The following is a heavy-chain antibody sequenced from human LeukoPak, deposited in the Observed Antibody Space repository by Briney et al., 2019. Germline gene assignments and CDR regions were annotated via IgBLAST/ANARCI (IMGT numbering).Heavy chain of an antibody. CDR1: GFTFSSYV. J-gene: IGHJ4*02. V-gene: IGHV3-23*01. CDR2: ISGRGGST. D-gene: IGHD3-22*01. CDR3: AKAREPYYDNSGIDH. Sequence: PGGSLRLSCAASGFTFSSYVMSWVRQAPGKGLEWVSTISGRGGSTYYADSVKGRFTISRDNSKNTLYLQMNSLRAEDTAIYYCAKAREPYYDNSGIDHWGQGTLVTVSS.